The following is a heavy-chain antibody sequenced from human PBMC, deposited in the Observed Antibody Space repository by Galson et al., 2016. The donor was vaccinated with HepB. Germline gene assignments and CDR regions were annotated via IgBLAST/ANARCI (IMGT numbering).Heavy chain of an antibody. CDR2: IHGDRSEE. CDR1: GFTFASYD. CDR3: ARDDYRVFGH. J-gene: IGHJ4*02. D-gene: IGHD4-11*01. Sequence: SLRLSCAVSGFTFASYDMSWVRQAPGKGLEWVVNIHGDRSEEYYVDSVRGRFTISRDNAKNSMYLQMNSLRVEDTAVYYCARDDYRVFGHWGQGTLVTVSS. V-gene: IGHV3-7*05.